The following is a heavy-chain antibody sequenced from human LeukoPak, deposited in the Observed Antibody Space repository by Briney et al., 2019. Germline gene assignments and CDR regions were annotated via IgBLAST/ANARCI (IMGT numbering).Heavy chain of an antibody. Sequence: GGSLRLSCAASGFTFSTYWMHWVRQAPGKGLVWVSRTNSDGSRINYADSVKGRFTIYRDNAENTLYLQMNSLRAEDTAVYYCSRALGSSSDSWGQGTLVTVSS. J-gene: IGHJ4*02. D-gene: IGHD1-26*01. CDR2: TNSDGSRI. CDR3: SRALGSSSDS. V-gene: IGHV3-74*01. CDR1: GFTFSTYW.